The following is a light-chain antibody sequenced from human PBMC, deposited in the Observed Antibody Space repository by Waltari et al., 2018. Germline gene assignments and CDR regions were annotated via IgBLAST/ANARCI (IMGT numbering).Light chain of an antibody. V-gene: IGKV1-5*03. Sequence: DIQMTQSPSTLSACVGDRVIITCRARQSISDRLAWYQQKPGKAPELLIYQASSLKSGVPSRFSGSGSGTEFTLTISSLQPDDFATYFCHQYNTYSTFGQGTKVEIK. CDR1: QSISDR. J-gene: IGKJ1*01. CDR3: HQYNTYST. CDR2: QAS.